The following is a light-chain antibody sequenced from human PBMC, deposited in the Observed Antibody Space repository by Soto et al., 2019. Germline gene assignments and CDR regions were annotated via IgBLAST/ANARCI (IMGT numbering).Light chain of an antibody. Sequence: EIVLTQSPATLSLSPGERATLSCRASQGVSSYLAWYQQKPGQAPRLLIYDASNRATGIPARFSGSGPGTDFTLTICSLEPEDFAVYYCEQRSNWPSLTFGGATKVEIK. CDR1: QGVSSY. J-gene: IGKJ4*01. CDR3: EQRSNWPSLT. V-gene: IGKV3D-11*01. CDR2: DAS.